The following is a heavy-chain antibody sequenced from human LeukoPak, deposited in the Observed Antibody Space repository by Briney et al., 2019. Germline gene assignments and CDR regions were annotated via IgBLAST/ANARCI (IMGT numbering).Heavy chain of an antibody. CDR1: GFTFSDYY. CDR3: ARDRYDFWSGYHPLDY. V-gene: IGHV3-7*01. D-gene: IGHD3-3*01. Sequence: PGGSLRLSCAASGFTFSDYYMSWIRQAPGKGLEWVANIRQDGSEKYYVDSVKGRFTISRDNAKNSLYLQMNSLRAEDTAVYFCARDRYDFWSGYHPLDYWGQGTLVTVSS. CDR2: IRQDGSEK. J-gene: IGHJ4*02.